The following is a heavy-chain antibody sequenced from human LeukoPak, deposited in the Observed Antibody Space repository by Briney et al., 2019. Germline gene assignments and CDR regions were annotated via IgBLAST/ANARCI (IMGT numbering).Heavy chain of an antibody. Sequence: PGGSLRLSCAASGFTFNTYTMNWVRQAPGKGLEWVSSITASSTAIYSADSVKGRFTISRDNAKNFLYLQMNSLRAEDTAVYYCAKDRVLRYFDWLFDLDYWGQGTLVTVSS. CDR3: AKDRVLRYFDWLFDLDY. J-gene: IGHJ4*02. V-gene: IGHV3-21*01. CDR2: ITASSTAI. D-gene: IGHD3-9*01. CDR1: GFTFNTYT.